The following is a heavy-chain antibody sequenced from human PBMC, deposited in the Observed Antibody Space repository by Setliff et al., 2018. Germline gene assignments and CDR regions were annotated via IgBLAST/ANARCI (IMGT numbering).Heavy chain of an antibody. CDR1: GFTFNDYG. Sequence: PGESLRLSCKTSGFTFNDYGIQWVRQAPGKGLEWVASDRGYYKYYADSVRGRLTVSRDESKNTVFLEMNSLRVDDTATYYCAREGLTGPVVISVAYYFDSWGQGTVVTVSS. V-gene: IGHV3-30*19. D-gene: IGHD2-21*01. J-gene: IGHJ4*02. CDR3: AREGLTGPVVISVAYYFDS. CDR2: SDRGYYK.